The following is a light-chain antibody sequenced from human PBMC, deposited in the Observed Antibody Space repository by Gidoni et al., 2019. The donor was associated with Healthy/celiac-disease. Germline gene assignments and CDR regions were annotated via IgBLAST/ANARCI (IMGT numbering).Light chain of an antibody. CDR2: GAS. V-gene: IGKV3-20*01. CDR1: QSVSSSY. J-gene: IGKJ1*01. CDR3: QQYGSSLTWT. Sequence: IVLTQSPGTLSLSPGERATLSCRARQSVSSSYLAWYQQKPGQAPRLLTYGASSRATGIPDRFSGSGSGTDFTLTISRLEPEDFAVYYCQQYGSSLTWTFGQGTKVEIK.